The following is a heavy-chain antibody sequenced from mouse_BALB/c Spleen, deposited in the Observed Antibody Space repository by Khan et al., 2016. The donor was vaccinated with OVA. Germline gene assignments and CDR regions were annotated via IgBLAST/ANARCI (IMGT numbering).Heavy chain of an antibody. V-gene: IGHV1-5*01. Sequence: VQLKESGTVLARPGASVKMSCKASGYSFTSYLIHWVKQRPGQGLEWIGDIYPGNSDTTYNQKFKDKAKLTAGQSANTAYMELSSLTNADSAVYYCARGGYSSFAYWGQGTLVTVSA. CDR2: IYPGNSDT. CDR1: GYSFTSYL. J-gene: IGHJ3*01. D-gene: IGHD1-3*01. CDR3: ARGGYSSFAY.